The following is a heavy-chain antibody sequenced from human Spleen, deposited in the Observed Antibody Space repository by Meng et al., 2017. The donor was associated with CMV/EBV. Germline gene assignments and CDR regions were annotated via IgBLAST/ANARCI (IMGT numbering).Heavy chain of an antibody. CDR2: ISGSGGTT. CDR1: GFTFNNFA. CDR3: AKGRSGTTTSCSNY. V-gene: IGHV3-23*01. Sequence: GGSLRLSCAASGFTFNNFAMTWVRQAPGKGLEWVSAISGSGGTTYYADSVKGRFTISRDNSKNTLYLQMNSLRAEDTAVYYCAKGRSGTTTSCSNYWGQGTLVTVS. D-gene: IGHD2-2*01. J-gene: IGHJ4*02.